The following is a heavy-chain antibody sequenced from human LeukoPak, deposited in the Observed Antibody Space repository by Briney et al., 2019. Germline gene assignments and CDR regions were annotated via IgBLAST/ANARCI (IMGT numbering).Heavy chain of an antibody. D-gene: IGHD3-3*01. CDR3: ARETASGYLGFDF. J-gene: IGHJ4*02. CDR1: GYTFINYG. Sequence: ASVKVSCKASGYTFINYGISWVRQAPGQGLEWMGWISAYNGNTNYAQNLQGRVTMTTDTSTSTAYMELRSLRSDDTAVYFCARETASGYLGFDFWGQGTLITVSS. CDR2: ISAYNGNT. V-gene: IGHV1-18*01.